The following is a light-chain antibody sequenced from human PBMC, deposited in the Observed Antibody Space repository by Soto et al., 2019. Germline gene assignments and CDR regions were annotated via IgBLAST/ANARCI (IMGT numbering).Light chain of an antibody. CDR1: SSDFGSYKF. J-gene: IGLJ1*01. CDR3: FSFTSTNPHV. CDR2: ETS. Sequence: QSALTQPASVSGSPGQSVTISCTGTSSDFGSYKFVSWYQHHPGTVPKVIIYETSKRPSGVSDRFSGSKSGNTASLTISGLQAEDEADYYCFSFTSTNPHVFGRGTKVT. V-gene: IGLV2-23*01.